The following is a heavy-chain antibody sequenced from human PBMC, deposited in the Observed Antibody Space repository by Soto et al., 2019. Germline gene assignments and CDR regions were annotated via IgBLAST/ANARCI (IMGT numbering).Heavy chain of an antibody. CDR2: INPSGGST. J-gene: IGHJ4*02. CDR3: ARALGYYDSSGYYGVFDY. Sequence: ASVKVSCKASGYTFTIYYMHWVRQAPGQGLEWMGIINPSGGSTSYAQKFQGRVTMTRDTSTSTVYMELSSLRSEDTAVYYCARALGYYDSSGYYGVFDYWGQGTLVTVSS. V-gene: IGHV1-46*01. CDR1: GYTFTIYY. D-gene: IGHD3-22*01.